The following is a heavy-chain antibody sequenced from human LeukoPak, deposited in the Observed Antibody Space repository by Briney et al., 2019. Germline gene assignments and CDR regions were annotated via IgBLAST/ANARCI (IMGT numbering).Heavy chain of an antibody. J-gene: IGHJ4*02. Sequence: GGSLRLSCAASGFTFSNFGMHWVRQAPGKGLEWVAFIRYDGSNKYYADSVKGRFTISRDNSKNTLFLKMNSLRGEDTAVYYCAKGGYKYDSSGHNYYDYWGQGTLVTVSS. CDR2: IRYDGSNK. D-gene: IGHD3-22*01. CDR3: AKGGYKYDSSGHNYYDY. V-gene: IGHV3-30*02. CDR1: GFTFSNFG.